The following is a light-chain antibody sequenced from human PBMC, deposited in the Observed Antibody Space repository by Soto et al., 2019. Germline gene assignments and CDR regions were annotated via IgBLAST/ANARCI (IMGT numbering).Light chain of an antibody. CDR1: SGPVTSGYY. CDR2: GTT. CDR3: LLYHRNEGL. V-gene: IGLV7-43*01. J-gene: IGLJ3*02. Sequence: QAVVPQEPSVTVSPGGTVTLTCASSSGPVTSGYYPNWVQQKPGQAPRSLIYGTTNRHSWTPDRFSGSLLGGKAVLSGSGVQAEGEAEYYGLLYHRNEGLFGGGSKATV.